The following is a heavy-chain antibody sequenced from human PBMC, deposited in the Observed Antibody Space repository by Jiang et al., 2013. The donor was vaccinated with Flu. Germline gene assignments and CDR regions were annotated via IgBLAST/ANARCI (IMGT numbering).Heavy chain of an antibody. J-gene: IGHJ4*02. D-gene: IGHD3-9*01. CDR3: AKDFLKEYYDILTGYYTVRYFDY. Sequence: KGRFTISRDNSKNTLYLQMNSLRAEDTAVYYCAKDFLKEYYDILTGYYTVRYFDYWGQGTLVTVSS. V-gene: IGHV3-23*01.